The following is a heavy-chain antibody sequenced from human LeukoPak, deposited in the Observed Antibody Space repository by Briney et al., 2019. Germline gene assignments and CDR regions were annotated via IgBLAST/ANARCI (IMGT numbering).Heavy chain of an antibody. CDR1: GGTFSSYA. CDR2: IIPIFGTA. Sequence: SVKVSCKASGGTFSSYAISWVRQAPGQGLEWMGGIIPIFGTANYAQKFQGRVTITADESTSTAYMELSSLRSEDTAVHYCARDRITMVRGAIRRTFFDYWGQGTLVTVSS. V-gene: IGHV1-69*13. CDR3: ARDRITMVRGAIRRTFFDY. D-gene: IGHD3-10*01. J-gene: IGHJ4*02.